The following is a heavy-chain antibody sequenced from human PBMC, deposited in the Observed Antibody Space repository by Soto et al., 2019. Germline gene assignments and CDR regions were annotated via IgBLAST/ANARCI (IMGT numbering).Heavy chain of an antibody. J-gene: IGHJ6*02. V-gene: IGHV3-23*01. D-gene: IGHD2-2*01. CDR3: AKVTSALVFYFGLDV. CDR1: GFTFTSYA. CDR2: ISGSAGRK. Sequence: GGSLRLSCAASGFTFTSYAMCWVRQAPGKGLEWVSIISGSAGRKYYADSVKGRFTISRDNSKNTLYLHMNSLRAEDTARYYCAKVTSALVFYFGLDVWGQGTTVTVSS.